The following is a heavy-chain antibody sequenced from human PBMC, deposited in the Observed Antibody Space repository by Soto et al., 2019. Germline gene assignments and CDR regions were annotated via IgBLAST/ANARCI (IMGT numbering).Heavy chain of an antibody. CDR2: ISGSGGST. CDR3: AKDMYYDYIWGSPSAPVDY. V-gene: IGHV3-23*01. CDR1: GFTFSSYA. Sequence: GGSLRLSCAASGFTFSSYAMSWVRQAPGKGLEWVSAISGSGGSTYYADSVKGRFTISRDNSKNTLYLQMNSLRAEDKAVYYCAKDMYYDYIWGSPSAPVDYWGQGTLVTVSS. J-gene: IGHJ4*02. D-gene: IGHD3-16*01.